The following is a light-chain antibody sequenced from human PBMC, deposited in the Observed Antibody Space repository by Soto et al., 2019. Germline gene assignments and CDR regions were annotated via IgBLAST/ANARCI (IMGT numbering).Light chain of an antibody. V-gene: IGKV3-15*01. J-gene: IGKJ3*01. CDR2: GAS. CDR1: QSVSSSY. CDR3: QQYNNWPT. Sequence: EIVLTQSPGTLFLSPGERATLSCRASQSVSSSYLAWYQQKPGQAPRLLIYGASTRATGIPARFSGSGSGTEFTLTISSLQSEDFAVYYCQQYNNWPTFGPGTKVDIK.